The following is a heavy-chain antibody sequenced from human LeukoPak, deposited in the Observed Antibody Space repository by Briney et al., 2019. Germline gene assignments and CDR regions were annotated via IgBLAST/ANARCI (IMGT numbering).Heavy chain of an antibody. CDR2: IGTSSTTI. D-gene: IGHD3-10*01. CDR1: GFTFSSYT. V-gene: IGHV3-48*01. Sequence: GGSLRLSCAASGFTFSSYTMNWVRQPPGKGLEWVSSIGTSSTTIYYADSVKGRFTISRDNAKNSLYLQMNSLRADDTAVYYCARFGGGRSFFFLLDVWGKGNPVPVSS. J-gene: IGHJ6*04. CDR3: ARFGGGRSFFFLLDV.